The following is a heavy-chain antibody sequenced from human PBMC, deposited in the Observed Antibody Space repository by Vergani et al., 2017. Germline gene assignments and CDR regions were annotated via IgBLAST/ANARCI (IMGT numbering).Heavy chain of an antibody. CDR2: ISSSSSTI. J-gene: IGHJ6*03. CDR3: ARGSLTNAEGDYYYYYMDV. V-gene: IGHV3-48*04. D-gene: IGHD3-16*02. CDR1: GFTFSSYS. Sequence: EVQLVESGGGLVQPGGSLRLSCAASGFTFSSYSMNWVRQAPGKGLEWVSYISSSSSTIYYADSVKGRFTISRDNAKNSLYLQMNSLRAEDTAVYYCARGSLTNAEGDYYYYYMDVWGKGTTVTVSS.